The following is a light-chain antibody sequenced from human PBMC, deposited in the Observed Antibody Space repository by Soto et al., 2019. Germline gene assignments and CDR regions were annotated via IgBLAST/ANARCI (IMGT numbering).Light chain of an antibody. J-gene: IGKJ3*01. CDR2: AAS. CDR3: QQLNSYPLT. CDR1: QGISSY. Sequence: IQLTQSPSSLSSSVGDRVTITCRASQGISSYLAWYQQKPGRAPKLLIYAASTLQSGVPSRFSGSGSGTDFTLTISRLQPEDFATYHCQQLNSYPLTFGPGTKVDMK. V-gene: IGKV1-9*01.